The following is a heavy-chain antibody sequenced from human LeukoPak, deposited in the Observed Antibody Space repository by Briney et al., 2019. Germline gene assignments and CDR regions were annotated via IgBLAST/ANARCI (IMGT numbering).Heavy chain of an antibody. V-gene: IGHV4-34*01. CDR1: GGSFSGYY. D-gene: IGHD5-12*01. Sequence: PSETLSLTCAVYGGSFSGYYWSWIRQPPGKGLEWIGEINHSGSTNYNPSLKSRVTISVDTSKNQFSLKLSSVTAADTAVYYCARGSGYQSPSPLNFWGQGTLVTVSS. J-gene: IGHJ4*02. CDR2: INHSGST. CDR3: ARGSGYQSPSPLNF.